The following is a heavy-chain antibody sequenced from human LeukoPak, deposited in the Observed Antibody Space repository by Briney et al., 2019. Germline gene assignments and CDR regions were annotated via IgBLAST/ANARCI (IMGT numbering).Heavy chain of an antibody. CDR1: GVSFSGYY. V-gene: IGHV4-34*01. CDR3: ARGRKYCSSTSCYRRSAAFDI. J-gene: IGHJ3*02. D-gene: IGHD2-2*01. Sequence: SETLSLTCAVYGVSFSGYYWSWIRQPPGKGLEWIGEINHSGSTNYNPSLKSRVTISVDTSKNQFSLKLSSVTAADTAVYYCARGRKYCSSTSCYRRSAAFDIWGQGTMVTVSS. CDR2: INHSGST.